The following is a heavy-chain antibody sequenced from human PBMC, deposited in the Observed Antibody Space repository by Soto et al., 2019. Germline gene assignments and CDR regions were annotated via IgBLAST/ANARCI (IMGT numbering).Heavy chain of an antibody. J-gene: IGHJ4*02. D-gene: IGHD2-2*01. CDR3: ASSSGVGYCSSTSCYPFPPVYG. V-gene: IGHV3-23*01. Sequence: GGSLRLSCAASGFTFSSYAMSWVRQAPGKGLEWVSAISGSGGSTYYADSVKGRFTISRDNSKNTLYLQMNSLRAEDTAVYYCASSSGVGYCSSTSCYPFPPVYGWGQGTLVTVSS. CDR2: ISGSGGST. CDR1: GFTFSSYA.